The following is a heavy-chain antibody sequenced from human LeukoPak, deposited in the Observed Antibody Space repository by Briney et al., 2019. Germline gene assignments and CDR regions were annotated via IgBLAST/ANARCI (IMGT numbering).Heavy chain of an antibody. D-gene: IGHD2-8*01. CDR2: TYYRSKWYN. V-gene: IGHV6-1*01. CDR1: GDSVSSNSAA. J-gene: IGHJ4*02. CDR3: ARDIGGRYSWYYFDY. Sequence: SQTLSLTCAISGDSVSSNSAAWNWIRQSPSRGLEWLGRTYYRSKWYNDYAVSVKSRITINPDTSKNHFSLKMSSVTAADTAVYYCARDIGGRYSWYYFDYWGRGTLVTVSS.